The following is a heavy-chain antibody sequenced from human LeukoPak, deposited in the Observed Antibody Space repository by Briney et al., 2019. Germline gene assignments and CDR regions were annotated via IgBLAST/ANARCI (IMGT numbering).Heavy chain of an antibody. V-gene: IGHV3-15*01. J-gene: IGHJ4*02. Sequence: GGSLRLSCAASGFTFSNAWMSWVRQAPGKGLEWVGHIKSKTDGGTTDYAAPVKGRFTISRDDSKNTLYLQMNSLKTEDTAVYYCTTYEVLSGYYGARVYWGQGTLVTVSS. D-gene: IGHD3-22*01. CDR2: IKSKTDGGTT. CDR1: GFTFSNAW. CDR3: TTYEVLSGYYGARVY.